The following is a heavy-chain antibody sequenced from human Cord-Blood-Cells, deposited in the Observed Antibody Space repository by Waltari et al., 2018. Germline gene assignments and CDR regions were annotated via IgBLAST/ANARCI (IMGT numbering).Heavy chain of an antibody. V-gene: IGHV3-30*18. CDR3: AKDGREDYFDY. D-gene: IGHD2-15*01. J-gene: IGHJ4*02. CDR2: ISYDGSNK. Sequence: QVQLVESGGGVVQPGRSLRLSCAASGFTFSSYGMHWVRQAPGKGLEWVAVISYDGSNKYYADSVKGRFTISRDNSKNTLYLQMNSLRAEDTAVYYCAKDGREDYFDYWGQGTLVTVSS. CDR1: GFTFSSYG.